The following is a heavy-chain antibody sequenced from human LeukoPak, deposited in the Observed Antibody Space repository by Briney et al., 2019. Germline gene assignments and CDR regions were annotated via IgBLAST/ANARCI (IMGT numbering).Heavy chain of an antibody. CDR1: GFTFSDYY. D-gene: IGHD5-12*01. Sequence: GALRLSCAASGFTFSDYYMSWIRQAPGKGLEWVSYISSSGSTIYYADPVKGRFTISRDNAKNSLYLQMNSLRAEDTAVYYCARDRAVATMYFDYWGQGTLVTVSS. J-gene: IGHJ4*02. CDR2: ISSSGSTI. V-gene: IGHV3-11*01. CDR3: ARDRAVATMYFDY.